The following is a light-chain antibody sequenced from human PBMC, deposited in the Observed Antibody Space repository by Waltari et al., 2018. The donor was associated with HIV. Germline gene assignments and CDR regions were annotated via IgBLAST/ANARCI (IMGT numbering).Light chain of an antibody. V-gene: IGLV1-47*01. CDR1: SPKLGSTY. J-gene: IGLJ3*02. CDR2: RNN. Sequence: QSVLTQPPSASATPGPRVTTPCSGPSPKLGSTYVSWYQQFPGTAPKLLISRNNQRPSGVPDRFSGSKSGTSASLAISGLRSEDEADYYCAAWDDSLSVWVFGGGTKMTVL. CDR3: AAWDDSLSVWV.